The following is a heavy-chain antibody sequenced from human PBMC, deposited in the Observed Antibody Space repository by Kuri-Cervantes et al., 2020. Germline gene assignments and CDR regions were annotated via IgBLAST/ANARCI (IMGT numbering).Heavy chain of an antibody. CDR2: ISSSGSTI. Sequence: GGSLRLSCAASGFTFSSYAMSWVRQAPGKGLEWVSAISSSGSTIYYADSVKGRFTISRDNAKNSLYLQMNSLRAEDTAVYYCARDRPITMTVDDYYYYGMDVWGQGTTVTVSS. CDR1: GFTFSSYA. V-gene: IGHV3-21*04. CDR3: ARDRPITMTVDDYYYYGMDV. J-gene: IGHJ6*02. D-gene: IGHD3-22*01.